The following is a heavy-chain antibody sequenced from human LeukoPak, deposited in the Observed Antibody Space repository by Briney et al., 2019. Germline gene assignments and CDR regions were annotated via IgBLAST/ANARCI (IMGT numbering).Heavy chain of an antibody. CDR2: IKHGGSEK. V-gene: IGHV3-7*03. Sequence: GGSLRLSCAASGFTFSNYWMSWVRQAPGKGLEWVANIKHGGSEKYYVDSVKGRFTISRDNAMNSLYMQMNSLRAEDTAVYYCARVSRWGLNHNPHYWGQGTLVTVSS. J-gene: IGHJ4*02. CDR1: GFTFSNYW. D-gene: IGHD7-27*01. CDR3: ARVSRWGLNHNPHY.